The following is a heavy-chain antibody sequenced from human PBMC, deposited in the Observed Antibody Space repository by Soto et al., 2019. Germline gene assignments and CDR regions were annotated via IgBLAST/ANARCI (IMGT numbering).Heavy chain of an antibody. V-gene: IGHV4-61*01. CDR2: IYYSGST. Sequence: SETLSLTCTVSGGSVSSGSYYWSWIRQPPGKGLEWIGYIYYSGSTNYNPSLKSRVTISVDTSKNQFSLKLSSVTAADTAVYYCARAYSSSSDYYYYGMDVWGQGTTVTVSS. J-gene: IGHJ6*02. CDR1: GGSVSSGSYY. CDR3: ARAYSSSSDYYYYGMDV. D-gene: IGHD6-6*01.